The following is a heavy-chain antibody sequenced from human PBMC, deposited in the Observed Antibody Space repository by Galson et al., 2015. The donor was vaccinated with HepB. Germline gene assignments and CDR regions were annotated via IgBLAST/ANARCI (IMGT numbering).Heavy chain of an antibody. CDR2: ISAYNGNT. Sequence: SVKVSCKASGYTFTSYGISWVRQAPGQGLEWMGWISAYNGNTNYAQKLQGRVTMTTDTSTSTAYMELRSLRSDDTAVYYCARDLRWFGDHTLGGDWYFDLWGRGTLVTVSS. CDR3: ARDLRWFGDHTLGGDWYFDL. V-gene: IGHV1-18*01. CDR1: GYTFTSYG. J-gene: IGHJ2*01. D-gene: IGHD3-10*01.